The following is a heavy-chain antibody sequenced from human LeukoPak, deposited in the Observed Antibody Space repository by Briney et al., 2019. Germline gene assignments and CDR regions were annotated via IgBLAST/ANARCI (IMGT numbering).Heavy chain of an antibody. V-gene: IGHV1-69*05. CDR2: IIPIFGTA. CDR1: GGTFSSYA. Sequence: SVKVSCKASGGTFSSYAINWVRQAPGQGLEWMGGIIPIFGTANYAQKFQGRVTITTDQSTSTAYMELSSLRSEDTAVYYCARAEYSSSSGNYYYYYMDVWGKGTTVTVSS. J-gene: IGHJ6*03. D-gene: IGHD6-6*01. CDR3: ARAEYSSSSGNYYYYYMDV.